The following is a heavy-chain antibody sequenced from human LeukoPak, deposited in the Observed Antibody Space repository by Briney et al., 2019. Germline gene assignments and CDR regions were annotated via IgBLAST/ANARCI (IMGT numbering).Heavy chain of an antibody. Sequence: GASVKVSCKASGYTFSDYYLHWVRQAPGQGLEWMGWINPNSGGTNYAQKFQGRVTMTRDTSISTAYMELSRLRSDDTAVYYCAREVVGGFITGMKGYFDYWGQGTLVTVSS. CDR3: AREVVGGFITGMKGYFDY. CDR1: GYTFSDYY. D-gene: IGHD1-20*01. CDR2: INPNSGGT. J-gene: IGHJ4*02. V-gene: IGHV1-2*02.